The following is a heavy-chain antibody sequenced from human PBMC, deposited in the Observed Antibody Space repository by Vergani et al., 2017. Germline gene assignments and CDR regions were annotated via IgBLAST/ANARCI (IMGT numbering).Heavy chain of an antibody. CDR2: IIPIFGTA. V-gene: IGHV1-69*12. CDR3: TIESXLSPTYYYFAGMYV. J-gene: IGHJ6*01. Sequence: QVQLVQSGGEVKKPGSSVKVSCKASGGTFSSYAISWVRQAPGQGLEWMGGIIPIFGTANYAQKFQGRVMITADESTSAAYMELSSLRSEDTAVYYCTIESXLSPTYYYFAGMYVWRQATTVTVSS. CDR1: GGTFSSYA.